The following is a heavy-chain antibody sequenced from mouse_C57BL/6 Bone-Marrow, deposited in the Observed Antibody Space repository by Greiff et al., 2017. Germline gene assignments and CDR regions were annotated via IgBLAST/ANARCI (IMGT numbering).Heavy chain of an antibody. CDR2: ISNGGGST. V-gene: IGHV5-12*01. CDR1: GFTFSDYY. Sequence: EVQLVESGGGLVQPGGSLKLSCAASGFTFSDYYMYWVRQTPEKRLEWVAYISNGGGSTYYPDTVKGRFTISRDNAKNTLYLQMSRLKSEDTAMYYCAGRHAMDYWGQGTSVTVSS. J-gene: IGHJ4*01. CDR3: AGRHAMDY.